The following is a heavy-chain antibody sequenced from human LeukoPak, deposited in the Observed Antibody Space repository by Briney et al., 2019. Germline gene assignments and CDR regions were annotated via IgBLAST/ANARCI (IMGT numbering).Heavy chain of an antibody. J-gene: IGHJ4*02. CDR3: ARDIAAAGNLDY. D-gene: IGHD6-13*01. CDR1: GYTFTRHY. V-gene: IGHV1-46*01. CDR2: INPSGGST. Sequence: GASVKVSCKASGYTFTRHYMHWVRQAPGQGLEWMGIINPSGGSTSYAQKFQGSVTMTRDTSTSTVYMELSTLRSEDTAVYYCARDIAAAGNLDYWGQGTLVTVSS.